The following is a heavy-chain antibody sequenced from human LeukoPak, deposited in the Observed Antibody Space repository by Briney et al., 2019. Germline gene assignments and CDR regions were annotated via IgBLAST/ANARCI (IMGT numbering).Heavy chain of an antibody. CDR1: GGTFSSYA. D-gene: IGHD6-19*01. J-gene: IGHJ3*02. CDR3: ARDCIAVAGRDHAFDI. CDR2: IIPIFGTA. Sequence: SVKVSCKASGGTFSSYAISWVRQAPGQGLEWMGGIIPIFGTANYAQKFQGRVTITTDESTSTAYMELSSLRSEDTAVYYCARDCIAVAGRDHAFDIWXXXTMVTVSS. V-gene: IGHV1-69*05.